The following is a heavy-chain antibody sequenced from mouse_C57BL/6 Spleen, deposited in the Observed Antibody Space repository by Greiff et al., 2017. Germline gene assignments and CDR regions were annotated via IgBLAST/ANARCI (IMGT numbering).Heavy chain of an antibody. D-gene: IGHD2-4*01. CDR1: GYTFTSYW. V-gene: IGHV1-55*01. CDR3: ARLDDYPYWAMDY. Sequence: QVQLQQPGAELVKPGASVKMSCKASGYTFTSYWITWVKQRPGQGLEWIGDIYPGSGSTNYNEKFKSKATLTVDTSSSTAYMQLSSLTSEDSAVXYCARLDDYPYWAMDYWGQGTSVTVSA. CDR2: IYPGSGST. J-gene: IGHJ4*01.